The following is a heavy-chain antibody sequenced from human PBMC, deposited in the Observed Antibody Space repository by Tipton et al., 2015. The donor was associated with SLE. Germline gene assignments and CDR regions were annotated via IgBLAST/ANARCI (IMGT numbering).Heavy chain of an antibody. J-gene: IGHJ4*02. Sequence: TLSLTCSVSGASFNIFYWNWIRQPPGKGLEWIGSIFYTGSTKYNPSLQSRVIISLDTSKNQFSLNLSSVTAADTAVYYCAKTGRRDYFDSWGQGTLVTVSS. CDR2: IFYTGST. V-gene: IGHV4-59*01. CDR3: AKTGRRDYFDS. D-gene: IGHD7-27*01. CDR1: GASFNIFY.